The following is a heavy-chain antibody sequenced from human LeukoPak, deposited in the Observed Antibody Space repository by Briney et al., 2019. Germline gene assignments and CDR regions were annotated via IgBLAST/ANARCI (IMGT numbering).Heavy chain of an antibody. CDR2: ISGSGGST. CDR3: AKGGSVAAAGGDYYYMDV. V-gene: IGHV3-23*01. D-gene: IGHD6-13*01. Sequence: GGSLRLSCAASGFTFSSYAMSWVRQAPGKGLEWVSAISGSGGSTYYADSVKGRFTISRDNSKNTLYLQMSSLRAADTAVYYCAKGGSVAAAGGDYYYMDVWGKGTTVTVSS. CDR1: GFTFSSYA. J-gene: IGHJ6*03.